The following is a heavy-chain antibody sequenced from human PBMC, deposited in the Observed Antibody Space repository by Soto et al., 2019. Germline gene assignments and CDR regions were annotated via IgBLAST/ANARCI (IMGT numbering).Heavy chain of an antibody. CDR1: GFHFSSYA. Sequence: GGSLSLSCAPSGFHFSSYAMSWVRPAPGKGLEWVSAISGSGGSTYYADSVKGRFTISTHNSKTTRYLQMNSLSAEDTAVYYCAKVTLIVVVTTFDYWGRGTVVTVSP. D-gene: IGHD3-22*01. CDR3: AKVTLIVVVTTFDY. V-gene: IGHV3-23*01. CDR2: ISGSGGST. J-gene: IGHJ4*02.